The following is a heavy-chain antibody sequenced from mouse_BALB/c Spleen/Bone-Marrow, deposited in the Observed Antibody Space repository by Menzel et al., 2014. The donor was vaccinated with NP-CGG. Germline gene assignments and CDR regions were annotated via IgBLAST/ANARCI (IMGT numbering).Heavy chain of an antibody. CDR2: IDPANGNT. CDR1: GFNIKDTY. D-gene: IGHD1-1*01. J-gene: IGHJ2*01. CDR3: AYGSGYDYFDY. V-gene: IGHV14-3*02. Sequence: VQLKHSGAELVKPGASVKLSCTASGFNIKDTYMHWVKQRPEQGLEWIGRIDPANGNTKYDPKFQGKATITADTSSNTAYLQLSSLTSEDTAVYYCAYGSGYDYFDYWGQGTTLTVSS.